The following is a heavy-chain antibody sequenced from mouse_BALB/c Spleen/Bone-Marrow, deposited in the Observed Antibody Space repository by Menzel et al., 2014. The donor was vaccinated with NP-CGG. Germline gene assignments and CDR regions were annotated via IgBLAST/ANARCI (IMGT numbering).Heavy chain of an antibody. CDR3: ARYRYAGYAMDY. V-gene: IGHV1-67*01. CDR1: GYTFTDYA. Sequence: VQLQQSVPELVRPGVSVKISCKCFGYTFTDYATHWVKQSHAKSPEGIGVISTYSGNTNYNQKFKGKTTMTVDKSSGADYMELARLTSEDSAIYYCARYRYAGYAMDYWGQGTTVTVSS. D-gene: IGHD2-14*01. CDR2: ISTYSGNT. J-gene: IGHJ4*01.